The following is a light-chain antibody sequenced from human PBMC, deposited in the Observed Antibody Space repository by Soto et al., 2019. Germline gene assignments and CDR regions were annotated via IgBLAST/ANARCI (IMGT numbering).Light chain of an antibody. CDR3: SSYTTSNTRQIV. Sequence: QSVLTQPASVSGSPGQSITISCTGTSCDVGGYNYVSWYQQHPGKAPKFMIYDVSNRPSGVSNRFSGSKSGNTASLTISGLQAEDEADYYCSSYTTSNTRQIVFGTGTKVTVL. CDR2: DVS. CDR1: SCDVGGYNY. J-gene: IGLJ1*01. V-gene: IGLV2-14*01.